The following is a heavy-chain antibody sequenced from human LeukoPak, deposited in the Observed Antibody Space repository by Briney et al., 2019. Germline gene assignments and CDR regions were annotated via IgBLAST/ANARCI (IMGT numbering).Heavy chain of an antibody. D-gene: IGHD3-10*01. CDR2: IYHSGST. V-gene: IGHV4-34*01. CDR3: ARSRVGSYYSKDWFDP. CDR1: GGSFSGYY. J-gene: IGHJ5*02. Sequence: PSETLSLTCAVYGGSFSGYYWGWIRQPPGKGLEWIGSIYHSGSTYYNPPLKSRVTISVDASKNQFSLKLSSVTAADTAVYYCARSRVGSYYSKDWFDPWGQGTLVTVSS.